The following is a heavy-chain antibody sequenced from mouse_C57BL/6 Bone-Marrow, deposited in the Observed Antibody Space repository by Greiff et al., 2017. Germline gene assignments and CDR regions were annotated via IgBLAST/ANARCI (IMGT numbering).Heavy chain of an antibody. CDR2: IYPRSGNT. Sequence: QVQLKESGAELARPGASVKLSCKASGYTFTSYGISWVKQRTGQGLEWIGEIYPRSGNTYYNEKFKGKATLTADKSSSTAYMERRSLTSEDSAVYFCAMRIWLDYWGQGTTRTVSS. J-gene: IGHJ2*01. CDR3: AMRIWLDY. V-gene: IGHV1-81*01. CDR1: GYTFTSYG.